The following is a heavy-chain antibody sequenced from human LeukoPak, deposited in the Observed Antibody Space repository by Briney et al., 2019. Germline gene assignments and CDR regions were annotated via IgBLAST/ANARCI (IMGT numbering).Heavy chain of an antibody. D-gene: IGHD2-21*02. Sequence: ASVKVSCKASGSTFTSYYMHWVRQAPGQGLEWMGIINPSGGSTSYAQKFQGRVTMTRDTSTSTVYMELSSLRSEDTAVYYCARVASYCGGDCYLPDYWGQGTLVTVSS. CDR1: GSTFTSYY. J-gene: IGHJ4*02. CDR2: INPSGGST. CDR3: ARVASYCGGDCYLPDY. V-gene: IGHV1-46*01.